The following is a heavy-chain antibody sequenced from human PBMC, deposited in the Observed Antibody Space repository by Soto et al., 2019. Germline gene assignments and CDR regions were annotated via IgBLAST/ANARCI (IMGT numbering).Heavy chain of an antibody. Sequence: QVQLQESGPGLVKPSQTLSLTCSVSGASVRSGDYYCSPSRQAPGKGLEWIGYIYNGGGSYYNPSLKGRLTISIDTSKNPCSLKLNSVTAADTAIYYCVGTGTTDDYWGRGTLVTVSS. J-gene: IGHJ4*02. D-gene: IGHD4-17*01. CDR3: VGTGTTDDY. CDR2: IYNGGGS. CDR1: GASVRSGDYY. V-gene: IGHV4-30-4*01.